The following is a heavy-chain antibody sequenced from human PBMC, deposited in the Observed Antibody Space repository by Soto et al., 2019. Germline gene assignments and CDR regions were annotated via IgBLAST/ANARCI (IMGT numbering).Heavy chain of an antibody. CDR2: VTANGGST. CDR3: ASLGVGDWANYYYYYGMDV. V-gene: IGHV3-23*01. J-gene: IGHJ6*02. D-gene: IGHD2-21*02. Sequence: GPLRLCCAATGFTFSVYAMTWVRQAPGKGLEWVSAVTANGGSTYSADSVKGRFTISRDNSKNTLFLQMNSLRAEDTAVYYCASLGVGDWANYYYYYGMDVWGQGTTVTVSS. CDR1: GFTFSVYA.